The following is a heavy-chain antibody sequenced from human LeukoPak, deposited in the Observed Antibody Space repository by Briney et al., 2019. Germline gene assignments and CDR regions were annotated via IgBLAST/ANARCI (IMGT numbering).Heavy chain of an antibody. D-gene: IGHD3-9*01. Sequence: GGSLRLSCAASGFTFSGYSMNWVRQAPGKGLEWVSSITSSSNYIYYADSLKGRFTISRDNAKNFLYLQMNSLRAEDTAVYYCARDTSDWLLFTPFDYWGQGTLVTVSS. V-gene: IGHV3-21*01. CDR3: ARDTSDWLLFTPFDY. CDR1: GFTFSGYS. J-gene: IGHJ4*02. CDR2: ITSSSNYI.